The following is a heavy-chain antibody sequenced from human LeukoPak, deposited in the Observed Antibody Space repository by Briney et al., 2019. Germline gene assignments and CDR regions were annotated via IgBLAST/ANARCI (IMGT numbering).Heavy chain of an antibody. CDR3: ARGGSDDILTGYWPFDY. V-gene: IGHV1-69*05. Sequence: ASVKVSCKASGGTFSSYAISWVRQAPGQGLEWMGGIIPIFGTANYAQKFQGRVTMTRDTSTSTVYMELSSLRSEDTAVYYCARGGSDDILTGYWPFDYWGQGTLVTVSS. D-gene: IGHD3-9*01. CDR2: IIPIFGTA. CDR1: GGTFSSYA. J-gene: IGHJ4*02.